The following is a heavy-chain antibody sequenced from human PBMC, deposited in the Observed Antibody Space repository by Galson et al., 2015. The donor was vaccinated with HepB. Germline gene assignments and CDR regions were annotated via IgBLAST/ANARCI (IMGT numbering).Heavy chain of an antibody. J-gene: IGHJ4*02. V-gene: IGHV3-23*01. Sequence: SLRLSCAASGFTFSSYAMSWVRQAPGKGLEWDSAISGSGGSTYYADSVKGRFTISRDNSKNTLYLQMNSLRAEDTAVYYCAKGTSSLGIQLWLRYWGQGTLVTVSS. CDR1: GFTFSSYA. D-gene: IGHD5-18*01. CDR2: ISGSGGST. CDR3: AKGTSSLGIQLWLRY.